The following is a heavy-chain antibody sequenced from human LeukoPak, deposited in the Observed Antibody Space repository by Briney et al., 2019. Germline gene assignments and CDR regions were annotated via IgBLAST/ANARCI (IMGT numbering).Heavy chain of an antibody. CDR1: GFMFSSYW. D-gene: IGHD3-9*01. Sequence: GGSLRLSCAASGFMFSSYWMSWVRQAPGKGLEWVANIKQDGSEKYYVDPVKGRFTISRDNAKNSLYLQMNSLRAEDTAVYYCARVDVLQYFDWLFVFDYWGQGTLVTVSS. V-gene: IGHV3-7*01. J-gene: IGHJ4*02. CDR2: IKQDGSEK. CDR3: ARVDVLQYFDWLFVFDY.